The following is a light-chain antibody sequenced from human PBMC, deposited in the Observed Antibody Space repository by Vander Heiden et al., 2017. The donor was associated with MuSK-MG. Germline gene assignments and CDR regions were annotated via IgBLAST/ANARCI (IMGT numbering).Light chain of an antibody. CDR3: NSRDSSGNHPVV. CDR1: SLRSYY. Sequence: SSELTQDPAVSVALGQTVRITCQGDSLRSYYANWYQQKPGQAPVLVIYGKSNRPSGIPDRFSGSSSGNTASLTITGAQAEDEADYYCNSRDSSGNHPVVFGGGTKLTVI. V-gene: IGLV3-19*01. J-gene: IGLJ2*01. CDR2: GKS.